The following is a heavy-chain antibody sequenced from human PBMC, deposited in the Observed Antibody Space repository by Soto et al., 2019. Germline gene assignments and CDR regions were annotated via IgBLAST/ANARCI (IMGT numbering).Heavy chain of an antibody. J-gene: IGHJ5*02. CDR3: APHCSGGSCTNWVDP. CDR2: IIPILGIA. D-gene: IGHD2-15*01. V-gene: IGHV1-69*10. CDR1: GGTFSSYA. Sequence: ASVKVSCKASGGTFSSYAISWVRQAPGQGLEWMGGIIPILGIANYAQKFQGRVTITADKSTSTAYMELSSLRSEDTAVYYCAPHCSGGSCTNWVDPWGQGTLVTVSS.